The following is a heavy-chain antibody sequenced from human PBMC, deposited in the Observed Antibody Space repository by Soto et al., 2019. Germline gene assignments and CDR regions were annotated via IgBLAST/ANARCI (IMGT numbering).Heavy chain of an antibody. D-gene: IGHD2-15*01. CDR2: IYPGDSDT. CDR1: GYSFTSYW. Sequence: GESLKISCKGSGYSFTSYWIGWVRQMPGKGLEWMGIIYPGDSDTRYSPSFQGQVTISADKSISTAYLQWSSLKASDTAMYYCAREFGPEDIVVVVAATFIYAFDIWGQGTMVTVSS. J-gene: IGHJ3*02. CDR3: AREFGPEDIVVVVAATFIYAFDI. V-gene: IGHV5-51*01.